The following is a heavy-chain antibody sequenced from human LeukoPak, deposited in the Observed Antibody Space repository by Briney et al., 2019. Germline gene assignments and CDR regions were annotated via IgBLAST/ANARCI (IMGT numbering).Heavy chain of an antibody. J-gene: IGHJ4*02. D-gene: IGHD6-19*01. Sequence: SQTLSLTCTVSGGSISSGSYYWSWIRQPAGKGLEWIGRIYTSGSTNYNPSLKSRVTISVDTSKNQFSLKLSSVTAADTAVYYCARALGRQWLATFDYWGQGTLVTVSS. CDR2: IYTSGST. CDR1: GGSISSGSYY. CDR3: ARALGRQWLATFDY. V-gene: IGHV4-61*02.